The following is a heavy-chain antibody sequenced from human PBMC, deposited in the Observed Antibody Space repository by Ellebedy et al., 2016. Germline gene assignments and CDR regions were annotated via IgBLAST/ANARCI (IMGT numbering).Heavy chain of an antibody. CDR2: TSSDETYK. J-gene: IGHJ2*01. V-gene: IGHV3-30*04. Sequence: GGSLRLSCAASGFTFRASPMHWVRQAPGKGLEWVAATSSDETYKYYADSVRGRFSVSRDNARNTLFLQMDTLRPEDTALYFCARGITRGNWYFDLWGRGTHVTVSS. D-gene: IGHD1-14*01. CDR3: ARGITRGNWYFDL. CDR1: GFTFRASP.